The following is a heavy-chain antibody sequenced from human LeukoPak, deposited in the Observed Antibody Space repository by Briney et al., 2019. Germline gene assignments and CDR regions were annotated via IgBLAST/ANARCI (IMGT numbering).Heavy chain of an antibody. J-gene: IGHJ4*02. V-gene: IGHV3-7*01. CDR2: IKQDGSEK. Sequence: PGGSLRLSCAASGFTFSNYWMTWVRQAPGKGLEWVANIKQDGSEKNYVDSVKGRFTISRDDATNSLYLHMNSLRVEDAAVYYCGGGGSFPGFWGQGTQVSVSS. D-gene: IGHD3-10*01. CDR3: GGGGSFPGF. CDR1: GFTFSNYW.